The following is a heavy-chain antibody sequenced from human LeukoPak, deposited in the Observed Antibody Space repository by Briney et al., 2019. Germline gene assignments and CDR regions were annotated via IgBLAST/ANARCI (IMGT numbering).Heavy chain of an antibody. V-gene: IGHV4-59*01. CDR3: ARDLRDGYNQDAFDI. Sequence: PSETLSLTCTVSGGSISSYYWSWIRQPPGKGLEWIGYIYYSGSTNYNPSLKSRVTISVDTSKNQFSLKLSSVTAADTAVYYCARDLRDGYNQDAFDIWGQGTMVTVSS. CDR2: IYYSGST. D-gene: IGHD5-24*01. J-gene: IGHJ3*02. CDR1: GGSISSYY.